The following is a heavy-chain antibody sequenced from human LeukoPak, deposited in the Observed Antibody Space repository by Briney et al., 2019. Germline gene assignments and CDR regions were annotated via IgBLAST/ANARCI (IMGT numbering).Heavy chain of an antibody. CDR1: GFTFRTYN. V-gene: IGHV3-21*01. CDR2: ISSRTTYI. J-gene: IGHJ5*02. D-gene: IGHD1-7*01. CDR3: ARGPYNWNSGWFDP. Sequence: SGGSLRLSCAASGFTFRTYNMNWVRQAPGKGLEWVSSISSRTTYIYYADSVRGRFTISRDNAKSSLYLQMNSLRAEDTAVYYCARGPYNWNSGWFDPWGQGTLVTVSS.